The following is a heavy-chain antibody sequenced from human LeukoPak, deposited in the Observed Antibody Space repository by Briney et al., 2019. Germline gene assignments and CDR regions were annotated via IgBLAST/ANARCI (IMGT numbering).Heavy chain of an antibody. CDR1: GGSISSSSYY. CDR2: IYYSGST. Sequence: SETLSPTCTVSGGSISSSSYYWGWIRQPPGKGLEWIGSIYYSGSTYYNPSLKSRVTISVDTSKNQFSLKLSSVTAADTAVYYCAREAKEVPAAIWRSDAFDIWGQGTMVTVSS. V-gene: IGHV4-39*07. J-gene: IGHJ3*02. D-gene: IGHD2-2*01. CDR3: AREAKEVPAAIWRSDAFDI.